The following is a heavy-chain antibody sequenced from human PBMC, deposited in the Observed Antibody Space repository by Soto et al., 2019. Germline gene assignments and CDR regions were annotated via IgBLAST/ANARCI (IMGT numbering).Heavy chain of an antibody. Sequence: SVKVSCKASRGTFSNFALSWVRQAPGQGLEWMGGIIPIFGTTIYAQKLQDRVTITADKSTSTAYMELSSLTSEDTAIYYCAKGYCSGGSCYGDQNWFDPWGQGTLVTVSS. CDR1: RGTFSNFA. CDR2: IIPIFGTT. V-gene: IGHV1-69*06. D-gene: IGHD2-15*01. J-gene: IGHJ5*02. CDR3: AKGYCSGGSCYGDQNWFDP.